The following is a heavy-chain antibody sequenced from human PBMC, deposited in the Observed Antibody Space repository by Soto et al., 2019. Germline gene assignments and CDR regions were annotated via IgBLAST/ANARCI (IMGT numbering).Heavy chain of an antibody. CDR3: AREVISPATSDAFDI. D-gene: IGHD1-26*01. Sequence: QVQLQESGPGLVKPSQTLSVTCTVSGGSLSSDNFFWSWVRQHPETGLEWVGYIYHTAAAYYNPSLKSRLTRSLDTSNNRFSLSLISVTAADTAVYYCAREVISPATSDAFDIWGQGTMVTVSS. CDR2: IYHTAAA. CDR1: GGSLSSDNFF. V-gene: IGHV4-31*03. J-gene: IGHJ3*02.